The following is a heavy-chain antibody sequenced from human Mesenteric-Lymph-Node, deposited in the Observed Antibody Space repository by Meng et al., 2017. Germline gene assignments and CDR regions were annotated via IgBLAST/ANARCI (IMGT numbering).Heavy chain of an antibody. V-gene: IGHV1-69*13. CDR2: IIPIFGTA. CDR1: GGTFSSYA. J-gene: IGHJ6*02. D-gene: IGHD3-9*01. Sequence: SVKVSCKDSGGTFSSYAISGVRQAPGQGLEWMGGIIPIFGTANYAQKFQGRVTITADESTSTAYMELSSLRSEDTAVYYCARGKVLRYFDWLHHYYYGMDVWGQGTTVTVSS. CDR3: ARGKVLRYFDWLHHYYYGMDV.